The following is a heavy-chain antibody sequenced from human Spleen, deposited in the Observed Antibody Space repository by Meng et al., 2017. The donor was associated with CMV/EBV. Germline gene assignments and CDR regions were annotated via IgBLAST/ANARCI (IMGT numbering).Heavy chain of an antibody. CDR1: DSISSSRYY. D-gene: IGHD3-3*01. CDR3: ARELRFLDWLSGWFDP. V-gene: IGHV4-39*07. Sequence: DSISSSRYYWGWIRRPPGEGLEWIGSIYYSGSTYYNPSLKSRVTISIDTSKNQFSLKLSSVTAADTAVYYCARELRFLDWLSGWFDPWGQGTLVTVSS. CDR2: IYYSGST. J-gene: IGHJ5*02.